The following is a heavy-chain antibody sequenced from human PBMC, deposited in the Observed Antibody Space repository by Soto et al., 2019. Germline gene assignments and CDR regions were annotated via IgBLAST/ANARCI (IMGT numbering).Heavy chain of an antibody. V-gene: IGHV1-46*01. CDR3: ARDLFAANY. D-gene: IGHD2-15*01. CDR1: GYTFISSY. Sequence: QVQLVQSGAEVKKPGASVKLSCKASGYTFISSYVHWVRQAPGQGLEWVAIINPNGGSTNYAQEVQGRVTVTRDTSTSTVFMELSSLHSDDTAVYYCARDLFAANYWGQGTLVTVSS. CDR2: INPNGGST. J-gene: IGHJ4*02.